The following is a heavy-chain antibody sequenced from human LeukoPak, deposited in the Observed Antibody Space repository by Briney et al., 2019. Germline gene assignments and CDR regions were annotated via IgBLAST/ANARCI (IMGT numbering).Heavy chain of an antibody. D-gene: IGHD2/OR15-2a*01. V-gene: IGHV3-7*01. Sequence: GGSLRLSCAASGFTFSSYWMRWVRQAPGKGLECVANIEQDGSGKYYVDSVKGRFTISRDNGKNSLYLQMNSLRAEDTAVYYCTRDSRGTFDYWGQGTLVTVSS. CDR2: IEQDGSGK. CDR1: GFTFSSYW. CDR3: TRDSRGTFDY. J-gene: IGHJ4*02.